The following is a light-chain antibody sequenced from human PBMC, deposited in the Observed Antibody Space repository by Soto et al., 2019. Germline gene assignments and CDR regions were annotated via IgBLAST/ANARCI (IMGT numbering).Light chain of an antibody. Sequence: GARVTITCRASQGISNYLAWYQQIPGKVPKLLISAASTLQSGVPSRFSGSGSGTDFTLTISSLQPEDVATYYCQQYTTFPAFGGATKVEI. J-gene: IGKJ4*01. V-gene: IGKV1-27*01. CDR2: AAS. CDR1: QGISNY. CDR3: QQYTTFPA.